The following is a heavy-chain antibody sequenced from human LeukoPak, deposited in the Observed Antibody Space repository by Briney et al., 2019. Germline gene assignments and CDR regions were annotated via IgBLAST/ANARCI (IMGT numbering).Heavy chain of an antibody. V-gene: IGHV4-4*07. CDR2: IYTSGST. CDR3: ASTKYYYDSSGYYFLDY. CDR1: GDSIRSYY. J-gene: IGHJ4*02. D-gene: IGHD3-22*01. Sequence: SETLSLICTVSGDSIRSYYWSWIRQPAGKGLEWIGRIYTSGSTNYNPSLQNRVTMSVDTSKNQFSLKLSSVTAADTAVYCCASTKYYYDSSGYYFLDYWGQGTLVTVSS.